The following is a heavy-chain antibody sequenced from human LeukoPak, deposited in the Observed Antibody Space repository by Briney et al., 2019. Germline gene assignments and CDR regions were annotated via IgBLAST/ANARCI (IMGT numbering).Heavy chain of an antibody. CDR1: GGSISNHY. J-gene: IGHJ4*02. CDR2: IYYSGNT. D-gene: IGHD1-26*01. CDR3: ARYQQGGSYYRY. V-gene: IGHV4-59*11. Sequence: SETLSLTCTVSGGSISNHYWSWIRQPPGKGLEWIGTIYYSGNTHYNPSLKSRVTISVDTSKNQFSLKLTSVTAADTAVYYCARYQQGGSYYRYWGQGTLVTVSS.